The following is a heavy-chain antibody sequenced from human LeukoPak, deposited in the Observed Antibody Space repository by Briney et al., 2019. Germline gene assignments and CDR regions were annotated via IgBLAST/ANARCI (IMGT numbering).Heavy chain of an antibody. V-gene: IGHV3-11*04. Sequence: GGSLRLXCAASGFTCSDYYMNWIRRAPGKGLESVSHISSSGSTIYYADSVKGRFTISRDNAKNSLYLQMNSLRVEDTAVYYCARDSPSVGDVDYWGQGTLVTVSS. J-gene: IGHJ4*02. CDR2: ISSSGSTI. D-gene: IGHD1-26*01. CDR1: GFTCSDYY. CDR3: ARDSPSVGDVDY.